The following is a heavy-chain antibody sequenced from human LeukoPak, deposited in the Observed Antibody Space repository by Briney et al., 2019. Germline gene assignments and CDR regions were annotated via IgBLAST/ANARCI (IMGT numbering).Heavy chain of an antibody. D-gene: IGHD5-18*01. CDR1: GFTFSSYE. J-gene: IGHJ4*02. CDR3: AGVVDTAMVDGALEGC. CDR2: ISSSGSTI. V-gene: IGHV3-48*03. Sequence: QTGGSVTLSCAASGFTFSSYEMNWVRQAPGKGLEWVSYISSSGSTIYYADCVKGRFTISRDNAKNSLYLQMNSLRAEDTAVYYCAGVVDTAMVDGALEGCWGQETLVPVSS.